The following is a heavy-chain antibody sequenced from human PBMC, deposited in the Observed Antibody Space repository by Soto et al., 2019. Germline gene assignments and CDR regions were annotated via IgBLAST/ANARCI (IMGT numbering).Heavy chain of an antibody. CDR2: ISAYNGNT. CDR1: VYAINIYG. Sequence: AAVNVRCEASVYAINIYGISWVRQAPRQGLEWMGWISAYNGNTNYAQKLQGRVTMTTDTSTSTAYMELRSLRSDDTAVYYCARQTYSSGWYFDYWGQGTLVTVSS. V-gene: IGHV1-18*01. J-gene: IGHJ4*02. D-gene: IGHD6-19*01. CDR3: ARQTYSSGWYFDY.